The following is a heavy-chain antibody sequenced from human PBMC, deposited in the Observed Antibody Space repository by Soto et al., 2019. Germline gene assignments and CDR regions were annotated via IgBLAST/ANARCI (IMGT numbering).Heavy chain of an antibody. CDR2: INHSGST. V-gene: IGHV4-34*01. CDR3: ARGSAYCGGDCYRWFDP. J-gene: IGHJ5*02. CDR1: GGSFSGYY. Sequence: SETLSLTCAVYGGSFSGYYWSWIRQPPGKGLEWIGEINHSGSTNYNPSLKSRVTISVDTSKNQCSLKLSSVTAADTAVYYCARGSAYCGGDCYRWFDPWGQGTLVTVSS. D-gene: IGHD2-21*01.